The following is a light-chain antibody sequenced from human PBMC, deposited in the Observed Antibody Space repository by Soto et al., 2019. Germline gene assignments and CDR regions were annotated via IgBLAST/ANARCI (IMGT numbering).Light chain of an antibody. Sequence: QAAVTQPPSASGTPGQRVTISCTGSSSNIGSNTVTWYQQLPGTAPQLLIYSNNQRPSGVPDRFSGSKSGTSASLAISGLQSEDEADYYCAAWDDSLNGLFGGGTKVTVL. J-gene: IGLJ2*01. CDR3: AAWDDSLNGL. V-gene: IGLV1-44*01. CDR2: SNN. CDR1: SSNIGSNT.